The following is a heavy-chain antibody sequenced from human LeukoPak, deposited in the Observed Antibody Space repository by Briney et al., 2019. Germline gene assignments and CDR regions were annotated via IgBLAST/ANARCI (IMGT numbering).Heavy chain of an antibody. J-gene: IGHJ6*03. CDR2: ISYDGSNK. Sequence: GGSLRLSCAASGFTFSSYGMHWVRQAPGKGLEWVAVISYDGSNKYYADSVKGRFTISRDNSKNTLYLQTNSLRAEDTAVYYCAKDWAVAGMGTNYYYYMDVWGKGTTVTVSS. CDR1: GFTFSSYG. CDR3: AKDWAVAGMGTNYYYYMDV. D-gene: IGHD6-19*01. V-gene: IGHV3-30*18.